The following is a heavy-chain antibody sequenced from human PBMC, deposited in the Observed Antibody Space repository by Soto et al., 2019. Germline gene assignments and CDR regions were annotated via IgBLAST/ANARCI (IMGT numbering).Heavy chain of an antibody. V-gene: IGHV3-33*01. Sequence: GVSLRLSCAASGFTFSSYGMHWVRQAPGKGLEWVAVIWYDGSNKYYADSVRGRFAISRDNSKNTLYLQMNSLRAEDTAMYYCARSHYLSPGNTLVGPWGQGTLVTVCS. J-gene: IGHJ5*02. D-gene: IGHD3-10*01. CDR2: IWYDGSNK. CDR1: GFTFSSYG. CDR3: ARSHYLSPGNTLVGP.